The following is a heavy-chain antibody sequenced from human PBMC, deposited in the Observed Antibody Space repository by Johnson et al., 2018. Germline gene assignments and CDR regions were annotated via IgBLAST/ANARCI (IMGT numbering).Heavy chain of an antibody. CDR3: TRADCSGTYFS. CDR2: IRSKANNYAI. Sequence: VQLQESGGGLVQPGGSLKLSCAASGFSFSGSPMHWVRQASGKGLEWVGRIRSKANNYAITYGGSVKGRFTISRDDSKNTGYLQRNGLKTEDTAVYYCTRADCSGTYFSWGQGTRVTVSS. D-gene: IGHD1-26*01. V-gene: IGHV3-73*01. J-gene: IGHJ1*01. CDR1: GFSFSGSP.